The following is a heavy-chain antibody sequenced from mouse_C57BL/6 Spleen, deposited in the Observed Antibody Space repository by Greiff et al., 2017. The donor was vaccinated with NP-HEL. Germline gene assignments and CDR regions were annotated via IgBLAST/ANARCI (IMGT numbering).Heavy chain of an antibody. J-gene: IGHJ2*01. Sequence: QVHVKQSGAELVRPGASVTLSCKASGYTFTDYEMHWVKQTPVHGLEWIGAIDPETGGTAYNQKFKGKAILTADKSSSTAYMELRSLTSEDSAVYYCTRLRTTVYYFDYWGKGTTLTVSS. CDR2: IDPETGGT. D-gene: IGHD1-1*01. V-gene: IGHV1-15*01. CDR3: TRLRTTVYYFDY. CDR1: GYTFTDYE.